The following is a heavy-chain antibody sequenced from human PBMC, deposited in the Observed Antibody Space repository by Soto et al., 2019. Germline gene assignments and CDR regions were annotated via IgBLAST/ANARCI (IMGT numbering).Heavy chain of an antibody. CDR3: ARSGAYYYDSSGYYHFDY. Sequence: SETLSLTCTVSGGSVSSGSYYWSWIRHPPGKGLDWSGYIYYSGSTNYNPSLKSRVTISVDTSKNQFSLKLSSVTGSDTALYYCARSGAYYYDSSGYYHFDYGGKATLVTVSS. CDR1: GGSVSSGSYY. V-gene: IGHV4-61*01. CDR2: IYYSGST. J-gene: IGHJ4*02. D-gene: IGHD3-22*01.